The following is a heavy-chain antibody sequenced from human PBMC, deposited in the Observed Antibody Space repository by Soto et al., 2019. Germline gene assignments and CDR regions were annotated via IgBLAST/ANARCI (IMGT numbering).Heavy chain of an antibody. CDR1: GYTFTSYD. J-gene: IGHJ4*02. Sequence: QVQLVQSGAEVKKPGASVKVSCKASGYTFTSYDINWVRQATGQGLEWMGWMNPNSGNTGYPQKFQGRITMTRNTSIRTAYMELSSLRSEDTAVSYCARTLYGDNVDYWGKRTLVTVSS. CDR2: MNPNSGNT. V-gene: IGHV1-8*01. D-gene: IGHD4-17*01. CDR3: ARTLYGDNVDY.